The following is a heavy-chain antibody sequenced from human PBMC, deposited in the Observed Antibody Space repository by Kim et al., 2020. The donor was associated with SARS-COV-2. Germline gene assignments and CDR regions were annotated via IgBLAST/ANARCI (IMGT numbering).Heavy chain of an antibody. CDR3: ARAMDD. J-gene: IGHJ6*02. CDR2: IKPDGSEK. Sequence: GGSLRLSCVTSGFTFNNYGINWVRQAPGKGLEWVAYIKPDGSEKNHLDSVKGRFTISRDYAKKSVFLQMNTLRVEDTAVYYCARAMDDWGQGTTVSVSS. V-gene: IGHV3-7*03. CDR1: GFTFNNYG.